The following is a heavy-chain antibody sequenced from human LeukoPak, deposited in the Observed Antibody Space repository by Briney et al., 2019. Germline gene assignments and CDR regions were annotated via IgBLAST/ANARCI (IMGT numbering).Heavy chain of an antibody. J-gene: IGHJ4*02. CDR1: GFPFSSFW. CDR3: ARDRYSDSSRVPFDY. Sequence: PGGSLRLFCAASGFPFSSFWMTWVRLAPGKGLEWVANIKYDEREKYYVDSVKGRVTISRDNARSSIYLQMNSLRVDDTAVYYCARDRYSDSSRVPFDYWGQGILVTVSS. CDR2: IKYDEREK. D-gene: IGHD3-22*01. V-gene: IGHV3-7*01.